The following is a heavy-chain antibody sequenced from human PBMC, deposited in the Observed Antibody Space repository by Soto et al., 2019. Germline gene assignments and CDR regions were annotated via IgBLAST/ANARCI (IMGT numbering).Heavy chain of an antibody. Sequence: QVQLVESGGGVVQPGRSPRLSCAASGFTFSSYAMHWVRQAPGKGLEWVAVISYDGSNKYYADSVKGRFTISRDNSKNTLYLQMNSLRAEDTAVYYCARDRLRGNSGSGWYYFDYWGQGTLVTVSS. CDR1: GFTFSSYA. V-gene: IGHV3-30-3*01. CDR2: ISYDGSNK. D-gene: IGHD6-19*01. J-gene: IGHJ4*02. CDR3: ARDRLRGNSGSGWYYFDY.